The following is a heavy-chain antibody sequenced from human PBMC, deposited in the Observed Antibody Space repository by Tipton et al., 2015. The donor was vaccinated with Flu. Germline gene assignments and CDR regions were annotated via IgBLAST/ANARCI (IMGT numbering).Heavy chain of an antibody. J-gene: IGHJ3*02. Sequence: SLRLSCAASGFTFRTYWMSWVRQAPGKGLEWVAYITHDGSEKYYVDSVKGRFTISRDNAKNSLYLQMNSLRAEDTAVYYCARSRRYSGGSSALDIWGQGTMVAFSS. CDR1: GFTFRTYW. CDR2: ITHDGSEK. D-gene: IGHD1-26*01. CDR3: ARSRRYSGGSSALDI. V-gene: IGHV3-7*01.